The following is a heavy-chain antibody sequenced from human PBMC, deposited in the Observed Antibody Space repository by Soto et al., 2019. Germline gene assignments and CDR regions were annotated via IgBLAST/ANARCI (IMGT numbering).Heavy chain of an antibody. CDR1: GGSISSSSYY. D-gene: IGHD5-18*01. Sequence: QLQLQESGPGLVKPSETLSLTCTVSGGSISSSSYYWGWIRQPPGKGLEWIGSIYYSGSTYYNPSLKSRVTISVDTSKNQFSLKLSSVTAADTAVYYCARHWTERWLQPYFDYWGQGTLVTVSS. V-gene: IGHV4-39*01. CDR2: IYYSGST. CDR3: ARHWTERWLQPYFDY. J-gene: IGHJ4*02.